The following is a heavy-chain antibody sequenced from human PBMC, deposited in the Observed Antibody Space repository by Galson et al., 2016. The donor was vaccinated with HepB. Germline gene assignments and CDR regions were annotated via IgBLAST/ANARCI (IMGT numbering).Heavy chain of an antibody. CDR3: ARGASERRAFDI. D-gene: IGHD3-16*01. CDR1: GDSVSSNCAA. V-gene: IGHV6-1*01. CDR2: TYYRSKWFH. J-gene: IGHJ3*02. Sequence: CAISGDSVSSNCAAWSWIRQSPSRGLEWLGRTYYRSKWFHDYAVSVRSRMNINPDTSKNQFSLQLNSMTPEDTAVYYCARGASERRAFDIWGQGTMVTVSS.